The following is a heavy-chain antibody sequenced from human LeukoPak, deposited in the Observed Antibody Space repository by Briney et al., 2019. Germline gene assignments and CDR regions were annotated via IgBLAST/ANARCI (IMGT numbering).Heavy chain of an antibody. D-gene: IGHD3-16*01. Sequence: QAGGSLRLSCAASGFTFSSYAMSWVRQAPGKGLEWVSAISGSGGSTYYADSVKGRFTISRDNSKNTLYLQMNSLRAEDTAVYYCARDWSRFGFGGWFDPWGQGTLVTVSS. V-gene: IGHV3-23*01. CDR1: GFTFSSYA. CDR3: ARDWSRFGFGGWFDP. J-gene: IGHJ5*02. CDR2: ISGSGGST.